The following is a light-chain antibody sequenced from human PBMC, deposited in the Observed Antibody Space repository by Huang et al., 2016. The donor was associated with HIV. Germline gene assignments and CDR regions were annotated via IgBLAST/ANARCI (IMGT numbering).Light chain of an antibody. V-gene: IGKV1-39*01. CDR3: QQGHSTPLT. CDR2: DAS. J-gene: IGKJ4*01. Sequence: WYQRRVHGRAPRLLITDASNLRNGVPSRFSGSGSGTDFALTISSLQREDFAIYYCQQGHSTPLTFGGGTKVEMK.